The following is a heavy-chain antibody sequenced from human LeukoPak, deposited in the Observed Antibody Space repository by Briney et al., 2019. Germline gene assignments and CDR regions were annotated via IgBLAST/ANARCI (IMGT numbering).Heavy chain of an antibody. J-gene: IGHJ4*02. CDR2: VYYSGRP. CDR3: VRRSPDWMEWFFDH. Sequence: SETLSLTCTVSGGPISSYYWSWIRQPPGKGLEWIGNVYYSGRPNNNPSLRSRVTISVDRSKNQFSLKLSSVTAADTAVYYCVRRSPDWMEWFFDHGGQGTLVIVSS. CDR1: GGPISSYY. D-gene: IGHD3-3*01. V-gene: IGHV4-59*08.